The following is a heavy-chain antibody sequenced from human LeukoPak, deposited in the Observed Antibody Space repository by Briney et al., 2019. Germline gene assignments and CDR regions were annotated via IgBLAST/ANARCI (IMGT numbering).Heavy chain of an antibody. CDR3: ARYSGTYYGIDY. V-gene: IGHV3-64*01. Sequence: GGSLRLSCAASGFTFSSYSMHWVRQAPGKGLEYVSAISSNGGSTYFANPVKGRFTISRDNSKNTLYLQLGSLRPEDMAVYYCARYSGTYYGIDYWGQGTLVTVSS. CDR1: GFTFSSYS. CDR2: ISSNGGST. D-gene: IGHD1-26*01. J-gene: IGHJ4*02.